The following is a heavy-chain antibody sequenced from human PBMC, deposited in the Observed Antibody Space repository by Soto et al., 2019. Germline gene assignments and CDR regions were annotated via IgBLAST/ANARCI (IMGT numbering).Heavy chain of an antibody. V-gene: IGHV1-18*01. CDR1: GYTFTSYG. Sequence: GSVKVSCKASGYTFTSYGISWVRQAPGQGLEWMGWISAYNGNTNYAQKLQGRVTMTTDTSTSTAYMELRSLRSDDTAVYYCARVSGIAVAGTIIEYYYYGMDVWGQGTTVTVSS. CDR2: ISAYNGNT. J-gene: IGHJ6*02. CDR3: ARVSGIAVAGTIIEYYYYGMDV. D-gene: IGHD6-19*01.